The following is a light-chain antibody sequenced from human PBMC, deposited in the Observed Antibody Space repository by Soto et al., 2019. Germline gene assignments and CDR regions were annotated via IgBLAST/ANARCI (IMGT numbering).Light chain of an antibody. CDR1: SSDIGVYNF. V-gene: IGLV2-14*01. CDR3: SSYSTISTPVV. J-gene: IGLJ2*01. CDR2: EVS. Sequence: QSALTQPASVSGSPGQSITIACTGTSSDIGVYNFVSWYQQHPGTAPKLMIYEVSNRPSGVSNRFSGSKSGNTASLTISGLQAEDEADYYCSSYSTISTPVVFGGGTKVTVL.